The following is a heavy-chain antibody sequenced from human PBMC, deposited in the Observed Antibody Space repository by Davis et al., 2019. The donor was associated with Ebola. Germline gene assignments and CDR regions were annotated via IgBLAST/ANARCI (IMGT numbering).Heavy chain of an antibody. D-gene: IGHD3-22*01. V-gene: IGHV1-2*04. CDR1: GYTFTGYY. CDR2: INPNSGGT. CDR3: ARDGPTMYYYDSSGYDFDY. J-gene: IGHJ4*02. Sequence: AASVKVSCKASGYTFTGYYMHWVRQAPGQGLEWMGWINPNSGGTNYAQKFQGWVTMTRDTPISTAYMELSRLRSDDTAVYYCARDGPTMYYYDSSGYDFDYWGQGTLVTVSS.